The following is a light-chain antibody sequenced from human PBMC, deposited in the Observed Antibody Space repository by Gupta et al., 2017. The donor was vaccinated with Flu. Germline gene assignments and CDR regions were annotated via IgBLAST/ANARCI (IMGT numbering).Light chain of an antibody. CDR3: QQYYDWPLT. CDR2: AAS. J-gene: IGKJ4*01. CDR1: QSVSNT. V-gene: IGKV3-15*01. Sequence: ERVMTQSPATLSVSPGERVTLSCRASQSVSNTLAWYQQKPGQAPRLLIYAASTRATGIPARFSGSGSGTEFTLTISSLQSEDFAVYYCQQYYDWPLTFGGGTEVESK.